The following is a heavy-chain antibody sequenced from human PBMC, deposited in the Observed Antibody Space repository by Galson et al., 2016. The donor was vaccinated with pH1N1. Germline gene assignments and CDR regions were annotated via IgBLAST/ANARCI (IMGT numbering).Heavy chain of an antibody. D-gene: IGHD1-1*01. V-gene: IGHV3-7*01. CDR3: VSQKTGTASTLGGS. CDR1: GFTFSRYW. Sequence: SLRLSCAASGFTFSRYWMSWVRQAPGKGLEWVASIYQDGSEKSYVDSVKGRFSISRDNAENSLFLQMNSLRAEDTAVYYCVSQKTGTASTLGGSWGQGALVTVSS. J-gene: IGHJ4*02. CDR2: IYQDGSEK.